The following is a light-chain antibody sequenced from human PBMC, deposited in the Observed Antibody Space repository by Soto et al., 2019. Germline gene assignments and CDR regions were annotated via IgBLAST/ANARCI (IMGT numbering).Light chain of an antibody. CDR1: QSISSN. J-gene: IGKJ2*01. CDR2: GAS. Sequence: EIVMTHSPATLSVSPGESATLSCRASQSISSNLAWYQQKPGQAPRLLIYGASTRATGIPARFSGSGSGTEFTLSISSLQSEDFAVYHCQQYNNWPPLYTFGQGTKLEIK. V-gene: IGKV3-15*01. CDR3: QQYNNWPPLYT.